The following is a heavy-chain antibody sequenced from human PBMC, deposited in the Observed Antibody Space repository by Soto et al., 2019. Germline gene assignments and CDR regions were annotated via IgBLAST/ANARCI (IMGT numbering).Heavy chain of an antibody. V-gene: IGHV1-3*01. J-gene: IGHJ4*02. CDR2: INAGNGNT. Sequence: QVQLVQSGAEVKKPGASVKVSCKASGYTFTSYAMHWVRQAPGQRLEWMGWINAGNGNTKYSQKFQGRVTITRDTAASTAYMELSSLRSEDTAVYYCARPHFRSGYYFDYWGQGTLVTVSS. CDR3: ARPHFRSGYYFDY. D-gene: IGHD6-25*01. CDR1: GYTFTSYA.